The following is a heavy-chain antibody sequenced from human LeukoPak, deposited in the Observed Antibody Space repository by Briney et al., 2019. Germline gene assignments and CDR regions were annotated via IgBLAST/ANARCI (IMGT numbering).Heavy chain of an antibody. Sequence: GGSLRLSCAASGFTFSSYAMAWVRQAPGKGLEWLSYISSSSKVNYADSVKGRFTISRDNAKNSLYLQMNSLRDEDTAVYYCARSANPGVHDFDPWGQGTLVTVSS. CDR3: ARSANPGVHDFDP. V-gene: IGHV3-48*02. J-gene: IGHJ5*02. D-gene: IGHD6-6*01. CDR2: ISSSSKV. CDR1: GFTFSSYA.